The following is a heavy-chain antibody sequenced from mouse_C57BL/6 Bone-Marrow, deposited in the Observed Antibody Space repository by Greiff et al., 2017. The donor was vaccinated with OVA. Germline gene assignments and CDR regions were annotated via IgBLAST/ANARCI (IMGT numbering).Heavy chain of an antibody. CDR2: INPSSGYT. D-gene: IGHD3-2*02. CDR1: GYTFTSYW. V-gene: IGHV1-7*01. CDR3: ATRLRLRHAWFSY. J-gene: IGHJ3*01. Sequence: QVQLKQSGADLAKPGASVKLSCKASGYTFTSYWMHWVKQRPGQGLEWIGYINPSSGYTKYNQKLKDKATLTADKSSSTPYMQLSSLTSEDSAVYYCATRLRLRHAWFSYWGQGTLVTVSA.